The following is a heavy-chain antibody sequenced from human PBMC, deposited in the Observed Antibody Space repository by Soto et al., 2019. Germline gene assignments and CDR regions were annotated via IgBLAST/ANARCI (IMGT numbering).Heavy chain of an antibody. D-gene: IGHD2-15*01. CDR1: GGSISTGDYY. V-gene: IGHV4-30-4*01. CDR2: IHHSGST. CDR3: ARVVVVETNSFEA. J-gene: IGHJ5*02. Sequence: SETLSLTCTVSGGSISTGDYYWSWMGQPPGKGLEWIGYIHHSGSTYYNPSLKSRVTISQDTSKNQFSLNLSSVTAADTAVYYCARVVVVETNSFEAWGQGTLVSVSS.